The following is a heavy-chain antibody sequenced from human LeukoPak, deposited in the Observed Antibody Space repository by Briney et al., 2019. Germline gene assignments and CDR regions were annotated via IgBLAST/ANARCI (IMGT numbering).Heavy chain of an antibody. J-gene: IGHJ5*02. CDR1: GGTFSSYA. V-gene: IGHV7-4-1*02. CDR2: INTNTGNP. CDR3: AREIPFRRFDP. Sequence: GSSVKVSCKASGGTFSSYAISWVRQAPGQGLEWMGWINTNTGNPTYAQGFTGRFVFSLDTSVSTAYLQISSLKAEDTAVYYCAREIPFRRFDPWGQGTLVTVSS.